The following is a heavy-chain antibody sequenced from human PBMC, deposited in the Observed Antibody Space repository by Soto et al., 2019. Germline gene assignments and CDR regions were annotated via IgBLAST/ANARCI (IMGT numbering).Heavy chain of an antibody. CDR2: IIPIFGTA. J-gene: IGHJ6*04. V-gene: IGHV1-69*06. CDR1: GGTFSSYA. Sequence: SVKVSCKASGGTFSSYAISWVRQAPGQGLEWMGGIIPIFGTANYAQKFQCRVKITADKSTSTAYMELSSLRSEDTAVYYCAREDSAALSEYYCGMDGWGKGTTVTVSS. CDR3: AREDSAALSEYYCGMDG. D-gene: IGHD4-4*01.